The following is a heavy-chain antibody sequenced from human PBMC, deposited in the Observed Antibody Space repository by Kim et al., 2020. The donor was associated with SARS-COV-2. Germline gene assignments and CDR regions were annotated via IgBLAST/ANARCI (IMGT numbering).Heavy chain of an antibody. V-gene: IGHV3-23*01. CDR3: AKTSPAIIFGGVDF. CDR2: ISASGGST. CDR1: GFTFSNYV. D-gene: IGHD3-16*01. Sequence: GGSLRLSCAASGFTFSNYVMTWVRQAPGKGLEWVSSISASGGSTYYADSVKGRFIISRDNSQNMVYLQVDRLRAEDTAVYYCAKTSPAIIFGGVDFWGQGTLVTVSS. J-gene: IGHJ4*02.